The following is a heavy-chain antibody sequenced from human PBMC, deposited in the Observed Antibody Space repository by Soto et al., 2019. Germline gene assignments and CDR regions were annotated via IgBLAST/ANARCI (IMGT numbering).Heavy chain of an antibody. D-gene: IGHD2-2*01. J-gene: IGHJ4*02. Sequence: SETLSLTCAVSSDSISSSNWWSWVRQPPGKGLEWIGEIYHSGSTNYNPSLKSRVTISVDKSKNQFSLKLSSVTAADTAVYYCARVGCSSTSCYFDYWGQGTLVTVSS. CDR3: ARVGCSSTSCYFDY. V-gene: IGHV4-4*02. CDR1: SDSISSSNW. CDR2: IYHSGST.